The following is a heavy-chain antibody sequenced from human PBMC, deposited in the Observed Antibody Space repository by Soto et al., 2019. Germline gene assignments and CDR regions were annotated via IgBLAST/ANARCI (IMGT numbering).Heavy chain of an antibody. CDR1: GFTFSSYS. J-gene: IGHJ4*02. CDR2: ISSSSSTI. Sequence: PGGSLRLSCAASGFTFSSYSMNWVRQAPGKGLEWVSYISSSSSTIYYADSVKGRFTISRDNAKNSLYLQMNSLRDEDTAVYYCAREVQAFEDYDSSGYFDYWGQGTLVTVSS. V-gene: IGHV3-48*02. D-gene: IGHD3-22*01. CDR3: AREVQAFEDYDSSGYFDY.